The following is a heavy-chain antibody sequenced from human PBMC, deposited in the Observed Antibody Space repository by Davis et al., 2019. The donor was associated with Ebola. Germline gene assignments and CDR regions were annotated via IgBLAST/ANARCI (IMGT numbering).Heavy chain of an antibody. CDR1: GGSISSGGYY. CDR3: ARGRAKVDP. J-gene: IGHJ5*02. V-gene: IGHV4-39*07. Sequence: SETLSLTCTVSGGSISSGGYYWSWIRQPPGKGLEWIGEINHSGSTNYNPSLKSRVTISVDTSKNQFSLKLSSVTAADTAVYYCARGRAKVDPWGQGTLVTVSS. CDR2: INHSGST.